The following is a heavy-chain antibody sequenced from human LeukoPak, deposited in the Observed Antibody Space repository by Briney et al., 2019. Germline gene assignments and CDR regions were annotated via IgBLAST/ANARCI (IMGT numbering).Heavy chain of an antibody. J-gene: IGHJ4*02. Sequence: PSETLSLTCAVSGYSISSGYYWGWIRQPPGKGLEWIGSIYHSGSTYYNPSLKSRVTISVDTSKNQFSLKLSSVTAADTAVYYCARLRFLEWSLAFDYWGQGTLVTVSS. D-gene: IGHD3-3*01. V-gene: IGHV4-38-2*01. CDR1: GYSISSGYY. CDR2: IYHSGST. CDR3: ARLRFLEWSLAFDY.